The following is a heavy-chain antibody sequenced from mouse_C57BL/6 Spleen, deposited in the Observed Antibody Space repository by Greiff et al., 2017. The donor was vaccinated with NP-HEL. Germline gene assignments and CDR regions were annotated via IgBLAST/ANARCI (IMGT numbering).Heavy chain of an antibody. CDR1: GYTFTSYW. J-gene: IGHJ3*01. CDR2: IHPNSGST. D-gene: IGHD2-1*01. CDR3: ARGEIYHGPEGFAY. V-gene: IGHV1-64*01. Sequence: QVQLQQPGAELVKPGASVKLSCKASGYTFTSYWMHWVKQRPGQGLEWIGMIHPNSGSTNYNEKFKSKATLTVDKSSITAYMQLSSLTSEDSAVYYCARGEIYHGPEGFAYWGQGTLVTVSA.